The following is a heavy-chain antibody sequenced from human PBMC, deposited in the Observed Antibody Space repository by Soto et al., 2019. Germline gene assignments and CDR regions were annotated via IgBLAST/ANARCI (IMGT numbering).Heavy chain of an antibody. Sequence: GGSLRLSCAASGFTFSSHGMHWVRQAPGKGLEWVAVISYDGSHKYYRDSVKGRFTISRDNSKNTLYLQMNSLRAEDTAVYYCAKVSVYTSGRRTGYYFDYWGQGA. CDR1: GFTFSSHG. CDR3: AKVSVYTSGRRTGYYFDY. V-gene: IGHV3-30*18. CDR2: ISYDGSHK. J-gene: IGHJ4*02. D-gene: IGHD6-19*01.